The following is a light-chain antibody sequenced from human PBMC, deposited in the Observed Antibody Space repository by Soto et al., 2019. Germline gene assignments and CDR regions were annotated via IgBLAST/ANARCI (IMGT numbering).Light chain of an antibody. CDR1: QSVSGSY. J-gene: IGKJ5*01. V-gene: IGKV3-20*01. Sequence: EIVLTQSPGTLSLSPGEGATLSCRASQSVSGSYLAWYQQKPGQAPRLLIYDASNRATGIPARFSGSGSGTEFTLTISSLQSEDFAVYYCQQYEKWPPSITFGQGTRLEIK. CDR2: DAS. CDR3: QQYEKWPPSIT.